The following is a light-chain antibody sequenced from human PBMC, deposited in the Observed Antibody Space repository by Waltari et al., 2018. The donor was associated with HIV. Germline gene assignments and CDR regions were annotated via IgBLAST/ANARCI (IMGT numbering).Light chain of an antibody. CDR3: AAWDGSLNGRVV. V-gene: IGLV1-44*01. CDR1: SSTIGSNT. Sequence: QSVLTQPPSASRTPGQRVTISCSGSSSTIGSNTVNWYQQLPGTAPKLLIYSNNRRAQGVPGRFCGSKSGTSSSMGISGLQSEDEADYYCAAWDGSLNGRVVFGGGTKLTVL. CDR2: SNN. J-gene: IGLJ2*01.